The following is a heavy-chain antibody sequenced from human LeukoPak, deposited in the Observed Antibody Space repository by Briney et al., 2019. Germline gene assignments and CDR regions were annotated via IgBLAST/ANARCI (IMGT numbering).Heavy chain of an antibody. J-gene: IGHJ4*02. CDR3: AKGQQGRDAPFGGLLLN. Sequence: PGGSLRLSCAASGFTFSSYAMSWVRQAPGKELEWVSAISGSGGSTYYADSVKGRFTISRDNSKNTLYLQMNSLRAEDMAVYYCAKGQQGRDAPFGGLLLNWDQGTLVTVSS. V-gene: IGHV3-23*01. CDR1: GFTFSSYA. CDR2: ISGSGGST. D-gene: IGHD3-16*01.